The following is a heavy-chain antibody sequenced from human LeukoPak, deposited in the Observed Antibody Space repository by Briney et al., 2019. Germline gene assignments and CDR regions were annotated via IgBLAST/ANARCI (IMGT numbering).Heavy chain of an antibody. D-gene: IGHD6-19*01. V-gene: IGHV3-23*01. CDR1: GFTFSNYG. CDR2: INLNGDET. CDR3: ERDPSEYEWKRGWYRDL. J-gene: IGHJ5*02. Sequence: GGSLTLSCAPSGFTFSNYGMCSLRQATGKWLERCPTINLNGDETHYADSVAGRFTISRDNSKSTLALQMSSLRVDDTAVYCCERDPSEYEWKRGWYRDLWGQGSQVTVSS.